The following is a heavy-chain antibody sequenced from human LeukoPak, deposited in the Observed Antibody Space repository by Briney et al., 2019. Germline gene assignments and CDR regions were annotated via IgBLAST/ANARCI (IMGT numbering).Heavy chain of an antibody. CDR3: ARSLDRYYDSSGWNKWGAFDI. J-gene: IGHJ3*02. V-gene: IGHV3-30-3*01. CDR1: GFTFSSYA. Sequence: PGRSLRLSCAASGFTFSSYAMHWVRQAPGKGLEGVAVISHDGSNKYYGDSVKGRFTISRDNSKNTLYLQMNSLRAEDTAVFYCARSLDRYYDSSGWNKWGAFDIWGQGTIVTVSS. D-gene: IGHD3-22*01. CDR2: ISHDGSNK.